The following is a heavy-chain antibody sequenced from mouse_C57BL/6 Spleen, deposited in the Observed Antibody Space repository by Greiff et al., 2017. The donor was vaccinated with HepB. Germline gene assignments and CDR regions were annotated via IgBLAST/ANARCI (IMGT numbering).Heavy chain of an antibody. D-gene: IGHD1-1*01. CDR3: TTLYYGSSRDY. J-gene: IGHJ2*01. CDR1: GFNIKDDY. CDR2: IDPENGDT. Sequence: EVQLQQSGAELVRPGASVKLSCTASGFNIKDDYMHWVKQRPEQGLEWIGWIDPENGDTEYASKFQGKATITADTSSNTAYLQLSSLTSEDTAVYYCTTLYYGSSRDYWGQGTTLTVSS. V-gene: IGHV14-4*01.